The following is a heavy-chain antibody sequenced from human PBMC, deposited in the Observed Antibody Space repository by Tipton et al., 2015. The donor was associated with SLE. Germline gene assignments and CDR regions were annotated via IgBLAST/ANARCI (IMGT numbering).Heavy chain of an antibody. CDR2: ISSSSSYI. J-gene: IGHJ2*01. Sequence: LSLTCAASGFTFSSYSMNWVRQAPGKGLEWVSSISSSSSYIYYADSVKGRFTISRDNAKNSLYLQMNSLRAEDTAVYYCAKTPKSTKWYFDLWGRGTLVTVSS. CDR3: AKTPKSTKWYFDL. V-gene: IGHV3-21*04. CDR1: GFTFSSYS. D-gene: IGHD5/OR15-5a*01.